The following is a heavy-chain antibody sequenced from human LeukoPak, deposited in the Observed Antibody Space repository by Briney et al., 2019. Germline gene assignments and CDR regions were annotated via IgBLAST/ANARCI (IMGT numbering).Heavy chain of an antibody. Sequence: ASVKVSCKASEYTFTSYYMHWVRQAPGQGLEWMGIINPSGGSTSYAQKFQGRVTMTRDTSTSTVYMELSSLRSEDTAVYYCAREDRSGSYFRDAFDIWGQGTMVTVSS. CDR2: INPSGGST. V-gene: IGHV1-46*01. CDR3: AREDRSGSYFRDAFDI. D-gene: IGHD1-26*01. CDR1: EYTFTSYY. J-gene: IGHJ3*02.